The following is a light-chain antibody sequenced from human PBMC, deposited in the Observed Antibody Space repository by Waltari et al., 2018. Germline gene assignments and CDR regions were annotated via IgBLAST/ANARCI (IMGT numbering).Light chain of an antibody. CDR1: SSDLGGYNY. CDR2: DVN. Sequence: QSALTQPASVSGSPGESLTISCTGTSSDLGGYNYVSWYQHHPGKAPEHMIYDVNYRPSGVSNRSQGSKSGNTASLTISGLQAEDEADYYCSSYTTSNIIIFGGGTKLSVL. J-gene: IGLJ2*01. V-gene: IGLV2-14*03. CDR3: SSYTTSNIII.